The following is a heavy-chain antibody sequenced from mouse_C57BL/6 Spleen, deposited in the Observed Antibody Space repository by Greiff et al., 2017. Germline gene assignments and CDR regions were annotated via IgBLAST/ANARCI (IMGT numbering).Heavy chain of an antibody. CDR2: IYPGDGDT. CDR3: AREEDYEVAY. CDR1: GYAFSSSW. J-gene: IGHJ3*01. V-gene: IGHV1-82*01. Sequence: QVQLQQSGPELVKPGASVKISCKASGYAFSSSWMNWVKQRPGKGLEWIGRIYPGDGDTNYNGKFKGKATLTADKSSSTAYMQLSSLTSEDSAVYFCAREEDYEVAYWGQGTLVTVSA. D-gene: IGHD2-4*01.